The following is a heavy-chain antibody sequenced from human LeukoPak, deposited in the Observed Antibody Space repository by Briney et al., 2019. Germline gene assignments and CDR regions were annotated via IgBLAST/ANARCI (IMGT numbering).Heavy chain of an antibody. D-gene: IGHD3-22*01. CDR3: ARVYDTSCYYADF. CDR2: ISYTGGA. V-gene: IGHV4-30-4*08. Sequence: PSQTLSLTCSVSGVSISSADYYWSWVRQPPGKGLEWIGYISYTGGAYYSPSLKSRLTISVDTSKNQFSLRLTSVTAADTAVYYCARVYDTSCYYADFWGQASLVTVSS. J-gene: IGHJ4*02. CDR1: GVSISSADYY.